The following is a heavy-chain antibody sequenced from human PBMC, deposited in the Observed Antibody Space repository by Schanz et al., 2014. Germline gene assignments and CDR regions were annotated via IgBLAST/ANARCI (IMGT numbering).Heavy chain of an antibody. CDR3: AKDLISGWSGFDY. Sequence: VHLEESGGGVVQPGRSLRLSCAASGFTFRSYGMHWVRQAPGKGLEWVALISYDGSSKNHADSVQGRFTISRDNSKNALYLQMDSLRAEDTAVYYCAKDLISGWSGFDYWGQGTLVTVSS. V-gene: IGHV3-33*06. CDR2: ISYDGSSK. CDR1: GFTFRSYG. D-gene: IGHD6-19*01. J-gene: IGHJ4*02.